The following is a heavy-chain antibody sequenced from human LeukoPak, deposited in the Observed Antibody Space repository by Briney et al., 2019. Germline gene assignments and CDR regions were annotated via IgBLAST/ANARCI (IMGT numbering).Heavy chain of an antibody. CDR1: GGTFNSYA. Sequence: SVTVSCKASGGTFNSYAISWVRQAPGQGLEWMGRIIPILGIANYAQKFQGRVTITADKSTSTAYMELSSLRSEDTAVYYCARGSLAFFSIDYWGQGTLVTVSS. J-gene: IGHJ4*02. V-gene: IGHV1-69*04. CDR3: ARGSLAFFSIDY. CDR2: IIPILGIA. D-gene: IGHD2/OR15-2a*01.